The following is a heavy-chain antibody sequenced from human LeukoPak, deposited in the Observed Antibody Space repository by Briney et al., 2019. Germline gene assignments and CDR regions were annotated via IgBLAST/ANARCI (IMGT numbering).Heavy chain of an antibody. CDR1: GFTFSGYA. CDR2: VSIRGDTT. J-gene: IGHJ3*01. Sequence: GGSLRLSCAASGFTFSGYAMSWVRQAPGKGLEWVSGVSIRGDTTKYADSVKGRFTISRDNSKNTLFLQMNSLRGEDTAAYYCVKGGWFGQSPSDVFDVWGQGTVVTVS. CDR3: VKGGWFGQSPSDVFDV. D-gene: IGHD3-10*01. V-gene: IGHV3-23*01.